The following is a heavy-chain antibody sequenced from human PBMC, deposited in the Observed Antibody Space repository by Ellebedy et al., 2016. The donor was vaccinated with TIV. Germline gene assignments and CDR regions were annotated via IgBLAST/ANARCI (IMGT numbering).Heavy chain of an antibody. CDR3: ARVGWDLVAASDV. J-gene: IGHJ3*01. Sequence: GESLKISCTASGITFSTHNLHSVRHAPGKGLEWVDVIGHDGSNKYYAASLEGRFTISRDNSKNKLYLQMNSLRPDDTAVYYCARVGWDLVAASDVWGHGTMVTVSS. D-gene: IGHD1-26*01. CDR2: IGHDGSNK. CDR1: GITFSTHN. V-gene: IGHV3-33*01.